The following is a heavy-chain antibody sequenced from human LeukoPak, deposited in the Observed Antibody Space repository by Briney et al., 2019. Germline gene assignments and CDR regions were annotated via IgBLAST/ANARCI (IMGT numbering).Heavy chain of an antibody. Sequence: PGGSLRLSCAASGFTFSNAWMSWVRQAPGKGLEWVGRIKSKTDGGTTDYAAPVKGRFTISRDDSKNTLYLQMNSLRAEDTALYFCARSDYGDAGGAFDIWGQGTMVTVSS. V-gene: IGHV3-15*05. CDR2: IKSKTDGGTT. D-gene: IGHD4-17*01. J-gene: IGHJ3*02. CDR3: ARSDYGDAGGAFDI. CDR1: GFTFSNAW.